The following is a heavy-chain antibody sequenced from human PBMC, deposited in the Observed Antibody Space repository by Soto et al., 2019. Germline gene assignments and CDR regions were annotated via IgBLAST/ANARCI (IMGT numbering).Heavy chain of an antibody. CDR3: VSDVAYYDGSAHAPFGY. CDR1: ELIISPYE. Sequence: PGGSLRLSCAASELIISPYEMSWVRQAPGKGLELVSCVSSRGSAIYYADSVKGRFTISRDNAKNSLYLQMSNLRAEDTAIYFCVSDVAYYDGSAHAPFGYWGRGTLVTVSS. V-gene: IGHV3-48*03. D-gene: IGHD3-22*01. J-gene: IGHJ4*02. CDR2: VSSRGSAI.